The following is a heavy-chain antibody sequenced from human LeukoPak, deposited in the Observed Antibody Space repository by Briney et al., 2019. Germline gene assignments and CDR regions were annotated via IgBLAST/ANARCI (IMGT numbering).Heavy chain of an antibody. CDR2: IYTGGTT. CDR3: ATAPPSTTYRSTWEQDY. V-gene: IGHV3-66*01. D-gene: IGHD6-13*01. CDR1: GFTVSSNY. J-gene: IGHJ4*02. Sequence: PGGSLTLSCAASGFTVSSNYMIWLRQAPGKGLEWVSDIYTGGTTYYADSLKGRFTISRDSSKNTLYLQMNSLRAEDTAVYYCATAPPSTTYRSTWEQDYWGQGTLVTVSS.